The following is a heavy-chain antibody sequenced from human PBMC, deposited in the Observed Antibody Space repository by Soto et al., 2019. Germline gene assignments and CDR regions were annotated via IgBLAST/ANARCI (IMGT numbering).Heavy chain of an antibody. D-gene: IGHD1-26*01. J-gene: IGHJ4*02. V-gene: IGHV3-33*01. Sequence: QVQLVESGGGVVQPGRSLRLSCAASGFTFSSYGMHWVSQDPGKGLEWVAVIWYDGSNKYYADSVKGRFTIYRDNSKNTLYLQMNSLRAEETAVYYCARDKSGIVGATYVYWGQGTLVTVSS. CDR1: GFTFSSYG. CDR2: IWYDGSNK. CDR3: ARDKSGIVGATYVY.